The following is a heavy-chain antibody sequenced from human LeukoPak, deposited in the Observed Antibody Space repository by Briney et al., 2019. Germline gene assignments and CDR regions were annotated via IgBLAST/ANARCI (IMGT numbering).Heavy chain of an antibody. J-gene: IGHJ4*02. CDR3: ARVTWGYYFDY. D-gene: IGHD3-16*01. CDR1: GFTVSSNY. Sequence: PGGSLRLSCAASGFTVSSNYMSWVRQAPGKGLEWVSVIYSGGSTYYADSVKGGFTISRDNSKNTLYLQMNSLRAEDTAVYYCARVTWGYYFDYWGQGTLVTVSS. V-gene: IGHV3-66*01. CDR2: IYSGGST.